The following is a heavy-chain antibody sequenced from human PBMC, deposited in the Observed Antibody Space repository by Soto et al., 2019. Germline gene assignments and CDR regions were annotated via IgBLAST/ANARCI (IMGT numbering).Heavy chain of an antibody. J-gene: IGHJ4*02. D-gene: IGHD2-2*01. CDR1: GFTFNMYW. V-gene: IGHV3-74*01. CDR3: ARGVPNCSSSSCYFDF. Sequence: GGSLRLSCAGSGFTFNMYWMHWVRQVPGKGPVWVARIYNDGTYADYADSVKGRFTISRDNAKNTLYLQMNSLRVEDTAVYYCARGVPNCSSSSCYFDFWGQGILVTVSS. CDR2: IYNDGTYA.